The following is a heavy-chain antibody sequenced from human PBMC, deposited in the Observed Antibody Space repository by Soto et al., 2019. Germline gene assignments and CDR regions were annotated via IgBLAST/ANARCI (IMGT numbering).Heavy chain of an antibody. D-gene: IGHD2-2*02. CDR3: AKRPAAIRGSYYYYGMDV. CDR1: GFTFSSYA. V-gene: IGHV3-23*01. J-gene: IGHJ6*02. CDR2: ISGSVGST. Sequence: GGSLRLSCAASGFTFSSYAMSWVRQAPGKGLEWVSAISGSVGSTYYADSVKGRFTISRDNSKNTLYLQMNSLRAEDTAVYYCAKRPAAIRGSYYYYGMDVWGQGTTVTVSS.